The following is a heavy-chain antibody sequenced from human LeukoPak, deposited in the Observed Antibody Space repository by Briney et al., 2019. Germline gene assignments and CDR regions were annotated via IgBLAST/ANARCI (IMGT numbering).Heavy chain of an antibody. J-gene: IGHJ5*02. D-gene: IGHD2-21*01. CDR2: ISAYDGET. CDR1: GYTFNHFG. V-gene: IGHV1-18*01. CDR3: ARDKVIASAGTPNWLDP. Sequence: ASVKVSCKASGYTFNHFGISWVRQAPGQGLEWMGWISAYDGETYYLQKFQGRITMTTDTATRTAYMELRSLRSDDTAVYYCARDKVIASAGTPNWLDPWGRGTLVTVSS.